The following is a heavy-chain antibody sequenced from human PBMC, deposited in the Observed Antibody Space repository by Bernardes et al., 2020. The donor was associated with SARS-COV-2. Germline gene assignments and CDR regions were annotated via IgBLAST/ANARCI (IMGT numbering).Heavy chain of an antibody. J-gene: IGHJ4*02. V-gene: IGHV3-13*01. CDR3: LRSYCIGGDCFYFDY. CDR1: GFTFSDYD. Sequence: GGSLRLSCAASGFTFSDYDMHWVRQAPGKGLEWVSAIGPGGDTYYSGSVKGRFTISRENGKNTLYLQMNSLRGGDTAVYYCLRSYCIGGDCFYFDYWGQGTLATVSS. D-gene: IGHD2-21*02. CDR2: IGPGGDT.